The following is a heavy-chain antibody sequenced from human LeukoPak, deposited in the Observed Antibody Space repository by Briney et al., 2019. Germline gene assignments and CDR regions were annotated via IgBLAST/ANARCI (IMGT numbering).Heavy chain of an antibody. Sequence: GGSLRLSCAASGFTFSSYGMHWVRQAPGKGLEWVAVISYDGGNKYYADSVKGRFTISRDNSKNTLYLQMNSLRAEDTAVYYCAKAECSSTSCYELDGWGQGTLVTVSS. CDR3: AKAECSSTSCYELDG. V-gene: IGHV3-30*18. CDR2: ISYDGGNK. D-gene: IGHD2-2*01. CDR1: GFTFSSYG. J-gene: IGHJ1*01.